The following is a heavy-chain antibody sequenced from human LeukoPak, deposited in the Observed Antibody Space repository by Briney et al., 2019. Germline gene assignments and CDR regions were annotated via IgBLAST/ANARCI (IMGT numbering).Heavy chain of an antibody. CDR1: GGSIGTTNW. D-gene: IGHD3-3*01. CDR2: IHQRGST. J-gene: IGHJ5*02. Sequence: SETLSLTCAVFGGSIGTTNWWNWVRQPPGKGLEWIGEIHQRGSTNYNPSLKSRVTISIDKSKNQFSLKLSSVTAADTAVYYCARAGGRFLEWFNNWFDPWGQGTLVTVSS. V-gene: IGHV4-4*02. CDR3: ARAGGRFLEWFNNWFDP.